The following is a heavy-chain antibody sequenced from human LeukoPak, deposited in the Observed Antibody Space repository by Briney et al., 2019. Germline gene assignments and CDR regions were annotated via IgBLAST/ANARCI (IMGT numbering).Heavy chain of an antibody. CDR3: ARGTLSYGSESYDY. J-gene: IGHJ4*02. V-gene: IGHV3-48*03. CDR1: GFPFSAYE. CDR2: ISVSGGTI. Sequence: GGSLRLSCAASGFPFSAYEMNWVRQAPGKGLEWVSYISVSGGTIYYADSVKGRFTISRDNAKQSLYLQMNSLRAEDTAVYYCARGTLSYGSESYDYWGQGTLVIVSS. D-gene: IGHD3-10*01.